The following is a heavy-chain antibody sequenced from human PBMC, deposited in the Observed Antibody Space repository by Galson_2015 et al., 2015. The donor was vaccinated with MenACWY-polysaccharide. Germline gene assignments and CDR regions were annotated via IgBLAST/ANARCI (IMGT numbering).Heavy chain of an antibody. Sequence: SLRLSCAASGLTFSTYAMSWVRQAPGKGLEWVGRIKSKTDGGTTDYAAPVKGRFTISRDDSKNTLYLQMNSLKTEDTAAYYCTTDQEGLRMIYYYYGMDVWGQGTTVTVSS. J-gene: IGHJ6*02. CDR3: TTDQEGLRMIYYYYGMDV. CDR1: GLTFSTYA. D-gene: IGHD2-15*01. CDR2: IKSKTDGGTT. V-gene: IGHV3-15*01.